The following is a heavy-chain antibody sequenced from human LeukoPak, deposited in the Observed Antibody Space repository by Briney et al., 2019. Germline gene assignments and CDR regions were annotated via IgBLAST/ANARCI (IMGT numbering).Heavy chain of an antibody. D-gene: IGHD6-13*01. V-gene: IGHV3-7*04. J-gene: IGHJ4*02. Sequence: PGGSLRLCCAASGFTFSSYWMSWVRQAPGKGLEWVANMNQAGSEKYYVDSVKGRFTISRDNAKNSLSLQMNSLRAEDTAVYYCARDGQPFDSWGQGTLVTVSS. CDR3: ARDGQPFDS. CDR1: GFTFSSYW. CDR2: MNQAGSEK.